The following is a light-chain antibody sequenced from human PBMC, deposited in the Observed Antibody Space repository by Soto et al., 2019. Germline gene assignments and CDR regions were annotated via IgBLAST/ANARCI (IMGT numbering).Light chain of an antibody. CDR2: GAS. J-gene: IGKJ1*01. CDR3: QQFNTWPRT. CDR1: QNIGSN. V-gene: IGKV3-15*01. Sequence: EIVMTLSPATLSVSPGERGTLSCRASQNIGSNLAWYQHKPGQAPRLLIYGASIRATGIPARFSGSGSGTEFTLTISSLQSEDFAVYYCQQFNTWPRTFGQGTTVEIK.